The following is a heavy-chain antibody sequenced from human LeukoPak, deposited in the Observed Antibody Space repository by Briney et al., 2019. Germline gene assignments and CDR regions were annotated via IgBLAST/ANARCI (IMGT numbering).Heavy chain of an antibody. D-gene: IGHD1-20*01. CDR1: GFTFSSYG. V-gene: IGHV3-33*01. J-gene: IGHJ4*02. Sequence: GGSLRLSCAASGFTFSSYGMHWVRQAPGKGLEGVAVIWYDGSNKYYADSVKGRFTISRDNSKNTLYLQMNSLRAEDTAVYYCARDGDLTGTSPYFDYWGQGTLVTVSS. CDR3: ARDGDLTGTSPYFDY. CDR2: IWYDGSNK.